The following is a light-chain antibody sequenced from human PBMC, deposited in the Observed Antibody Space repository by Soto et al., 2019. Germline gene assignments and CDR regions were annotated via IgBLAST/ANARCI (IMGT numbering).Light chain of an antibody. Sequence: QSVLTQPASVSGSPGQSISISSTGTSSDIGAFTSVSWYQQHPGKAPKLIIYDIIHRPSGVSDRFSGSKSVNTASLTVSGLQPEDEANYYCSSYSRTTTLVVFGGGTKLTVL. CDR3: SSYSRTTTLVV. V-gene: IGLV2-14*03. J-gene: IGLJ2*01. CDR2: DII. CDR1: SSDIGAFTS.